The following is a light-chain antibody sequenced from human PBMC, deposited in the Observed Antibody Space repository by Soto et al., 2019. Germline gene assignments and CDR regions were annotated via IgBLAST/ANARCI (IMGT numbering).Light chain of an antibody. CDR3: QQYNNWWT. V-gene: IGKV3-15*01. CDR2: GAS. Sequence: EIMMTQSPATLSVSPWERATLSCRASQSVSSSLAWYQQKPGQAPRLLIYGASTRATGIPARFSGSGSGTEFTLTIHSLQSEDFAGYFFQQYNNWWTFGQGTKVEIK. CDR1: QSVSSS. J-gene: IGKJ1*01.